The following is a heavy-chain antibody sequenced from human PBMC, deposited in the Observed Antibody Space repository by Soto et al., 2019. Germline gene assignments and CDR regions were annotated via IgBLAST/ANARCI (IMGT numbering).Heavy chain of an antibody. CDR2: TYYKSKWYY. D-gene: IGHD2-15*01. Sequence: SQTLALTCDIAGESVSSNSAGWNWIRQTPSRGLEWRGRTYYKSKWYYTYAASVKSRITVSPDTSKHQFSLQLTSVTPEDTAVYYCVRGSWDDGSGHDCTDVWDKGTTVTVS. V-gene: IGHV6-1*01. CDR3: VRGSWDDGSGHDCTDV. CDR1: GESVSSNSAG. J-gene: IGHJ6*03.